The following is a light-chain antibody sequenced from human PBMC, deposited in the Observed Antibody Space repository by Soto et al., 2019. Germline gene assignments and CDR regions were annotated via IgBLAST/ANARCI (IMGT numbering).Light chain of an antibody. V-gene: IGLV1-40*01. Sequence: QYVLTQPPSVSGAPGQRVTISCTGSSSNIGAGHDVHWYQQVPGTAPKLLVSGNTNRPSGVPDRFSGSNSGTSASLAITGLQAEDEADYYCQSFDSSLNGGVFGGGTKLTVL. CDR2: GNT. J-gene: IGLJ3*02. CDR3: QSFDSSLNGGV. CDR1: SSNIGAGHD.